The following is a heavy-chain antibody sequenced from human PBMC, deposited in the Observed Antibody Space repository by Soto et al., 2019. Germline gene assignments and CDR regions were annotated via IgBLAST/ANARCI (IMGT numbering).Heavy chain of an antibody. CDR1: GGSFSGYY. V-gene: IGHV4-34*01. CDR2: INHSGST. D-gene: IGHD2-15*01. CDR3: AKGYCSSSSCWDWFDP. J-gene: IGHJ5*02. Sequence: QVQLQQWGAGLLKPSETLSLTCAVYGGSFSGYYWSWIRQPPGKGLEWIGEINHSGSTSYNPSLKSRVTISVDTSKNQFSLKLSSVTAADTAVYYCAKGYCSSSSCWDWFDPWGQGTLVTVSS.